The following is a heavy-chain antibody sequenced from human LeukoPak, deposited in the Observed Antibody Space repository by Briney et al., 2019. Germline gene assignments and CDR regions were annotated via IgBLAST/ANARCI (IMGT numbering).Heavy chain of an antibody. J-gene: IGHJ4*02. Sequence: GGSLRLSCAASGFTFSSYAMHWVRQAPGKGLEWVAVISYDGSNKYYADSVKGRFTISRDNSKNTLYLQMNSLRAEDTAVYYCARGEEATYYDFWTPFGYWGQGTLVTVSS. CDR2: ISYDGSNK. V-gene: IGHV3-30-3*01. CDR1: GFTFSSYA. D-gene: IGHD3-3*01. CDR3: ARGEEATYYDFWTPFGY.